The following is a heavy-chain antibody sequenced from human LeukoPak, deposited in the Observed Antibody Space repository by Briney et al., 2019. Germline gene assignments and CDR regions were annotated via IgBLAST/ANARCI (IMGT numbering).Heavy chain of an antibody. CDR3: ARGTAGSWVEVVAATPSPYYDHGMDV. CDR1: GGSISSSSYY. CDR2: IYYSGST. D-gene: IGHD2-15*01. J-gene: IGHJ6*02. Sequence: PSETLSLTCTVSGGSISSSSYYWGWIRQPPGKGLEWIGSIYYSGSTYYNPSLESRVTISLDMSKNQFSLRLSSVTAADTAVYYCARGTAGSWVEVVAATPSPYYDHGMDVWGQGTTVTVSS. V-gene: IGHV4-39*07.